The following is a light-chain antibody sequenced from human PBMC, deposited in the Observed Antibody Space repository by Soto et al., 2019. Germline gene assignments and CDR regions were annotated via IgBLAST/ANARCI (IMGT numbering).Light chain of an antibody. CDR2: SND. Sequence: QSALTQPPSASGTPGQTVTISCSGSSSNIGSDYVYWYQQLPGTAPKLLIYSNDQRPSGVPDRFSGSKSGTSASLAISGLRSEDEADYHCASWDDSLPGYVFGTGTKLTVL. CDR3: ASWDDSLPGYV. J-gene: IGLJ1*01. V-gene: IGLV1-47*02. CDR1: SSNIGSDY.